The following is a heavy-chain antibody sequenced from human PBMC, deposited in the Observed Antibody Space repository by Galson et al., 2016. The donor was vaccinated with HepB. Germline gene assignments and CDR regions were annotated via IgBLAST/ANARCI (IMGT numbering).Heavy chain of an antibody. J-gene: IGHJ4*02. CDR3: AKDPGRGSGWFFFDS. CDR1: GFTFSRYT. V-gene: IGHV3-23*01. D-gene: IGHD6-19*01. CDR2: ISGSGSCT. Sequence: SLRLSCAASGFTFSRYTMSWVRQAPGMGLEWVSSISGSGSCTYFADSVKGRFTISRDNSKATLYLQMNSLRAEDTATYYCAKDPGRGSGWFFFDSWGQGTLVTVSS.